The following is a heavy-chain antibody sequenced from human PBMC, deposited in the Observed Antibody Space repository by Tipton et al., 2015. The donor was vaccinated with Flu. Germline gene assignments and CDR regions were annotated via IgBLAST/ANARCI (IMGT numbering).Heavy chain of an antibody. Sequence: RSLRLSCAASGFTFDDYAMHWVRQAPGKGLEWVSGISWNSGSIGYADSVKGRFTISRDNAKNSLYLQMNSLRAEDTALYYCAKDIEQLRYYYYGMDVWGQGTTVTVSS. CDR1: GFTFDDYA. V-gene: IGHV3-9*01. J-gene: IGHJ6*02. CDR3: AKDIEQLRYYYYGMDV. D-gene: IGHD4-23*01. CDR2: ISWNSGSI.